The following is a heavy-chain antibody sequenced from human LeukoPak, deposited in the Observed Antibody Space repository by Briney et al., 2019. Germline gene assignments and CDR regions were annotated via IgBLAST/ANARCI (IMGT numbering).Heavy chain of an antibody. CDR1: GFTFSSYE. CDR3: ARKRAAAQNWFDP. V-gene: IGHV3-48*03. CDR2: IRSDGSTI. J-gene: IGHJ5*02. D-gene: IGHD6-13*01. Sequence: PGGSLRLSCTASGFTFSSYEMNWVRQAPGKGLEWVSYIRSDGSTIFYADSVKGRFTISRDNAKNSLYLQMNSLRAEDTAVYYCARKRAAAQNWFDPWGQGTLVTVSS.